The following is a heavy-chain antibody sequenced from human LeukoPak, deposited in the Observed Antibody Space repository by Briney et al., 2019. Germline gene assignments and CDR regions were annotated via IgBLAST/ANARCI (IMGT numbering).Heavy chain of an antibody. J-gene: IGHJ4*02. CDR3: AREGDLQAYCGGDCYSYFDY. V-gene: IGHV4-38-2*02. CDR2: IYHSGST. Sequence: PSETLSLTCAVSGYSISSGYYWGWIRRPPGKGLEWIGSIYHSGSTYYNPSLKSRVTISVDTSKNQFSLKLSSVTAADTAVYYCAREGDLQAYCGGDCYSYFDYWGQGTLVTVSS. D-gene: IGHD2-21*02. CDR1: GYSISSGYY.